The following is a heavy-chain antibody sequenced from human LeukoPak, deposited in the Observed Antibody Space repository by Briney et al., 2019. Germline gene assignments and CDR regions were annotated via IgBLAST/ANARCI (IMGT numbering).Heavy chain of an antibody. CDR3: ARDPYSSSWLDY. Sequence: GGSLRLSCAASGFTFSSYAMHWVRQAPGKGLEGVAVISYDGSNKYYADSVKGRFTIPRDNSKNTLYLQMNSLRAEDTAVYYCARDPYSSSWLDYWGQGTLVTVSS. J-gene: IGHJ4*02. CDR1: GFTFSSYA. V-gene: IGHV3-30*04. D-gene: IGHD6-13*01. CDR2: ISYDGSNK.